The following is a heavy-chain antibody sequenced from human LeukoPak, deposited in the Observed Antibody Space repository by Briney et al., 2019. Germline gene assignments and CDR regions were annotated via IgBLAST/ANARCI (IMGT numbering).Heavy chain of an antibody. CDR3: ASAYYYDSRRDAFDI. D-gene: IGHD3-10*01. J-gene: IGHJ3*02. Sequence: ASVKVSCKASGGTFSSYAISWVRQAPGQGLEWMGGIIPIFGTANYARKFQGRVTITTDESTSTAYMELSSLRSEDTAVYYCASAYYYDSRRDAFDIWGQGTMVTVSS. V-gene: IGHV1-69*05. CDR2: IIPIFGTA. CDR1: GGTFSSYA.